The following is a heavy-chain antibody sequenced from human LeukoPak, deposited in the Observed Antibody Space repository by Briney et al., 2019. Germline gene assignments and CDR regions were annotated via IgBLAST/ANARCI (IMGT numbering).Heavy chain of an antibody. J-gene: IGHJ4*02. D-gene: IGHD2-15*01. Sequence: GGSLRLSCAASGFTFSNYGIHWVRQAPGKGLEWVAVIYYDGTNKYYADSVKGRFSISRDNSKNTLYLQMDSLRAEDTAVYYCAKSTCSDGICSLYYFDYWGQGTLVTVSS. CDR1: GFTFSNYG. V-gene: IGHV3-33*03. CDR2: IYYDGTNK. CDR3: AKSTCSDGICSLYYFDY.